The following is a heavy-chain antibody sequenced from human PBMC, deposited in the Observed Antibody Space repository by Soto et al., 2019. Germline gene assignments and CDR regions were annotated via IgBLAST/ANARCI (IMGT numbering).Heavy chain of an antibody. CDR1: GFTFSSYA. CDR3: ARGGYYYDSSGSDAFEI. V-gene: IGHV3-30-3*01. CDR2: ISYDGSNK. J-gene: IGHJ3*02. D-gene: IGHD3-22*01. Sequence: PGWSLRLSCASSGFTFSSYAMHWVRQAPGKGLEWVAVISYDGSNKYYADSVKGRFTISRDNSKNTLYLQMNSLRAEDTAVYYCARGGYYYDSSGSDAFEIWGKGTMVTASS.